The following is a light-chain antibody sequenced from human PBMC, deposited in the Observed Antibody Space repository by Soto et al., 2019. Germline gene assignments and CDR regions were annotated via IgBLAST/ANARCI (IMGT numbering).Light chain of an antibody. V-gene: IGKV1-9*01. J-gene: IGKJ1*01. CDR3: QQLNSYPLT. CDR2: AAS. Sequence: DIQLTQSPAFLSASVGERVTITCRASQGISSYLAWYQQKPGKATNLLIYAASTLQTGVPSRFSGSGSGTEFTLTIGSLQPEDFATYYCQQLNSYPLTFGQGTKVEIK. CDR1: QGISSY.